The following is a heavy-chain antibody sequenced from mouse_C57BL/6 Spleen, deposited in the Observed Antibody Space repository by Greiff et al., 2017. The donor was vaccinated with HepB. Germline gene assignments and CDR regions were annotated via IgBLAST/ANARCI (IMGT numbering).Heavy chain of an antibody. Sequence: VQLQQSGAELARPGASVKLSCKASGYTFTSYGISWVKQRTGQGLEWIGEIYPRSGNTYYNEKFKGKATLTADKSSSTAYMELRSLTSEDSAVYFCAGKSYDEGGFAYWGQGTLFTVSA. D-gene: IGHD2-12*01. J-gene: IGHJ3*01. CDR3: AGKSYDEGGFAY. V-gene: IGHV1-81*01. CDR2: IYPRSGNT. CDR1: GYTFTSYG.